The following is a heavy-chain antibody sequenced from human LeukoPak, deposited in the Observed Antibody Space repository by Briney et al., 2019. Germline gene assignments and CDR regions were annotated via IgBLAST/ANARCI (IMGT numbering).Heavy chain of an antibody. CDR3: ARDNGGNCLDY. CDR2: INSSGGST. V-gene: IGHV1-46*01. D-gene: IGHD3-16*01. Sequence: ASVKVSCKASGYTFTSYYMHWVRQAPGQGLEWMGIINSSGGSTSCAQKFQGRVTMTRDTSISTAYMELSRLRSDDTAVYYCARDNGGNCLDYWGQGTLVTVSS. CDR1: GYTFTSYY. J-gene: IGHJ4*02.